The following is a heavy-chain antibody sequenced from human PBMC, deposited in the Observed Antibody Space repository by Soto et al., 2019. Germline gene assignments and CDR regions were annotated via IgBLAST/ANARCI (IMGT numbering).Heavy chain of an antibody. CDR2: IYYSGST. D-gene: IGHD3-10*01. J-gene: IGHJ3*02. CDR1: GGSISSYY. V-gene: IGHV4-59*01. CDR3: ARVWGGAFDI. Sequence: SETLSLTCTVSGGSISSYYWSWIRQPPGKGLEWIGYIYYSGSTNYNPSLKSRVTISVDTSKNQFSLKLSSVTAVDTAVYYCARVWGGAFDIWGQGTMVT.